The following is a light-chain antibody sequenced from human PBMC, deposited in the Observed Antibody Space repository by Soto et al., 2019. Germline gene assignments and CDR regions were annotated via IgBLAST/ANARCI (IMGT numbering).Light chain of an antibody. CDR1: QSLSNNY. J-gene: IGKJ1*01. CDR3: QQYDRPPRT. CDR2: GAS. Sequence: EIVLTQSPGTLSLSPGERATLSCRASQSLSNNYLTWYQQKPGQAPRLLIYGASSRATGIPDRFSASGSGTDFHLTISRLEPEDFAVYYCQQYDRPPRTFGQGTKVEIK. V-gene: IGKV3-20*01.